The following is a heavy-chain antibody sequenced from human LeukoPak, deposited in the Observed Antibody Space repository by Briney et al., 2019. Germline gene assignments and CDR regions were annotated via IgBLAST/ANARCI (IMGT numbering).Heavy chain of an antibody. Sequence: GASAKVSCKTSGYIFGHNGISWVRQAPGQGPEWMGWISAYYGDTKYAQKFQGRVTITADESTSTAYMELSSLRSEDTAVYYCARTARPLSYYYDSSGRSRAWTYFQHWGQGTLATVSS. V-gene: IGHV1-18*01. J-gene: IGHJ1*01. CDR3: ARTARPLSYYYDSSGRSRAWTYFQH. CDR1: GYIFGHNG. D-gene: IGHD3-22*01. CDR2: ISAYYGDT.